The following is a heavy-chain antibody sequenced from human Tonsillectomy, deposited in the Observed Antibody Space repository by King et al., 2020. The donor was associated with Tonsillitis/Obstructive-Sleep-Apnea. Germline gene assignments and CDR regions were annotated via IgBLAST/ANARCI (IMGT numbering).Heavy chain of an antibody. V-gene: IGHV1-8*01. D-gene: IGHD3-3*01. CDR2: MNPNSGNT. J-gene: IGHJ5*02. CDR1: GYTFTSYD. Sequence: VQLVESGAEVKKPGASVKVSCKASGYTFTSYDINWVRQATGQGLEWMGWMNPNSGNTGYAQKFQGRVTMTRNTSISTAYMELSSLRSEDTAVYYCARRYYDFWSGHNWFDPGAREPWSPSPQ. CDR3: ARRYYDFWSGHNWFDP.